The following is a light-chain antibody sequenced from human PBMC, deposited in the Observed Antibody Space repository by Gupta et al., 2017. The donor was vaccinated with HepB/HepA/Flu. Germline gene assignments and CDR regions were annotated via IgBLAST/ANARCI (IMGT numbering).Light chain of an antibody. CDR3: QQYGKSLF. CDR2: DAT. V-gene: IGKV3-20*01. J-gene: IGKJ3*01. CDR1: QIVGTY. Sequence: VLTQSPGTLSFSPGERAILSCRASQIVGTYVAWYQQKPGQAPRLLIIDATSRITGIPDRFIGSGSGTDFTLTISRLEPEDFAVYYCQQYGKSLFFGPGTKLHIK.